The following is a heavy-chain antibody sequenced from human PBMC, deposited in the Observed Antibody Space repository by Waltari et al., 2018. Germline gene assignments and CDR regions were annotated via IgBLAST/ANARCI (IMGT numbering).Heavy chain of an antibody. CDR2: IYTSGST. CDR1: GGSISSGPYY. D-gene: IGHD6-19*01. CDR3: ARDPGYSSGWFGSN. Sequence: QVQLQESGPGLVKPSQTLSLTCTVSGGSISSGPYYGSWILQPAGKALEWIGYIYTSGSTNSNPSLKSRVTISRDTSKNQFSLKVASVTAADTAVYYCARDPGYSSGWFGSNRGQGALVTVSA. J-gene: IGHJ1*01. V-gene: IGHV4-61*09.